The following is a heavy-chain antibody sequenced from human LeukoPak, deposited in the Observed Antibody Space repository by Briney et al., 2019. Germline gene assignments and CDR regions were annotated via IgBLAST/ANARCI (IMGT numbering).Heavy chain of an antibody. CDR2: IYHSGST. J-gene: IGHJ4*02. D-gene: IGHD6-19*01. Sequence: PSETLSLTCAVSGYSISSGYYWGWIRQPPGKGLEWIGSIYHSGSTYYNPSLKSRVTMSVDTSKNQFSLKLSSVTAADTAVYYCARRDSSGWPDYWGQGTLVTVSS. V-gene: IGHV4-38-2*01. CDR3: ARRDSSGWPDY. CDR1: GYSISSGYY.